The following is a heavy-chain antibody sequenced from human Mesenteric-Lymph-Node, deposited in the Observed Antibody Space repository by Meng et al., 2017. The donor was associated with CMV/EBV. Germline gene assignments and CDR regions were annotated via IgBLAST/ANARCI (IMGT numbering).Heavy chain of an antibody. CDR2: ISYDGSNK. D-gene: IGHD2-2*01. V-gene: IGHV3-30*04. CDR1: GFTFSSFA. J-gene: IGHJ6*02. CDR3: AGGKVPTIYYYYGMDV. Sequence: GGSLRLSCAASGFTFSSFAMHWVPQAPGKGLEGVAVISYDGSNKYSADSVKGRFTIARDNSKNTLYLQMNSLRAEDTAVYYCAGGKVPTIYYYYGMDVWGQGTTVTVSS.